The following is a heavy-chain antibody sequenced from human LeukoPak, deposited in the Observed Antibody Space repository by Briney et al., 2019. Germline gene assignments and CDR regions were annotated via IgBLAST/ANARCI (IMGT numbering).Heavy chain of an antibody. J-gene: IGHJ4*02. CDR1: GFIFTNYA. Sequence: GGSLRLSCAASGFIFTNYAMYWVRQAPGKGLEWVSSISGSGGSTSYADSVKGRFTISRDISTNTLYLQMNSLRAEDTAIYYCVRGCSGTRYRFDYWGQGTLVTVSS. CDR3: VRGCSGTRYRFDY. D-gene: IGHD2-2*01. V-gene: IGHV3-23*01. CDR2: ISGSGGST.